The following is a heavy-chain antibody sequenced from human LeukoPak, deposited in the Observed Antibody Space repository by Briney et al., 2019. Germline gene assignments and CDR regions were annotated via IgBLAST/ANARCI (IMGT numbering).Heavy chain of an antibody. D-gene: IGHD3-3*01. Sequence: GGSLRVSCAASGFTFSSYGMHWVRQARGKGLEWVAVIWYDGSNKYYADSVKGRFTISRDNSKNTLYLQMNSLRAEDTAVYYCARGTADTIFGVVRTYYYYMDVWGKGTTVTVSS. V-gene: IGHV3-33*01. CDR1: GFTFSSYG. CDR2: IWYDGSNK. J-gene: IGHJ6*03. CDR3: ARGTADTIFGVVRTYYYYMDV.